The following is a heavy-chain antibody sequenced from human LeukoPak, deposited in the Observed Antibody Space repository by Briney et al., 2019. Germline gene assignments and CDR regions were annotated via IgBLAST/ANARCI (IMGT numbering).Heavy chain of an antibody. Sequence: GGSLRLSCAASGFIFSSYGMHWVRQAPGKGLEWVAVIWYDGSNKYYADSVKGRFTISRDNSKNTLYLQMNSLRAEDTAVYYCANKRDWNFYFDYWGQGTLVTVSS. CDR2: IWYDGSNK. D-gene: IGHD1-7*01. J-gene: IGHJ4*02. CDR3: ANKRDWNFYFDY. V-gene: IGHV3-33*08. CDR1: GFIFSSYG.